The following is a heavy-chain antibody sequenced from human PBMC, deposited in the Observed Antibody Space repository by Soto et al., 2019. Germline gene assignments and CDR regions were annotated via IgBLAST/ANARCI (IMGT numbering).Heavy chain of an antibody. D-gene: IGHD1-7*01. J-gene: IGHJ4*02. V-gene: IGHV4-59*01. Sequence: PSETLSLTCTVSGDSISNYYWSWIRQSPGKGLEWIGCSYYSGRTNYNPSLKSRVAMSIDASKTRFSLRLMSVTAADTAVYYCARRQNWNYLFDNWGQGTLVTVSS. CDR3: ARRQNWNYLFDN. CDR1: GDSISNYY. CDR2: SYYSGRT.